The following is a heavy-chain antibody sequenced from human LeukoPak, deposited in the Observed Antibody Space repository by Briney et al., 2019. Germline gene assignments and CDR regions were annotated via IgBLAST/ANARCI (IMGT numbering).Heavy chain of an antibody. J-gene: IGHJ4*02. D-gene: IGHD6-19*01. CDR1: GFTFSTYW. CDR2: INSDGSST. Sequence: PGGSLRLSCAVSGFTFSTYWMHWVRQAPGEGLVWVSRINSDGSSTNYADSVKGRFTISRDNAKNTLYLQMNSLRVEDTALYYCATLEGSGWPDYWGQGTLVTVSS. V-gene: IGHV3-74*01. CDR3: ATLEGSGWPDY.